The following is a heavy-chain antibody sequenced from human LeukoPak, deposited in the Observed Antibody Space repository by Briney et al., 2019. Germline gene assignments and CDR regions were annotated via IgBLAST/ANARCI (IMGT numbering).Heavy chain of an antibody. CDR3: ARGSQYCSSTSCYDYYYGMDV. Sequence: ASVKVSCKASGGTFSSYAISWVRQAPGQGLEWMGRIIPILGIANYAQKFQGRVTITADKSTSTAYMELSSPRSEDTAVYYCARGSQYCSSTSCYDYYYGMDVWGQGTTVTVSS. J-gene: IGHJ6*02. V-gene: IGHV1-69*04. D-gene: IGHD2-2*01. CDR1: GGTFSSYA. CDR2: IIPILGIA.